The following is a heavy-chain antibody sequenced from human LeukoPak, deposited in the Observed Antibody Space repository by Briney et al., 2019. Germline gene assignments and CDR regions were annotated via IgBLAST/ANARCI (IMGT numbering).Heavy chain of an antibody. CDR3: ARVGGVGELLYWFDP. Sequence: GRSLRLSCAASGFTFSSYAMHGVRQAPGKGLEWVAVISYDGSNKYYADSVKGRFTISRDNSKNTLYLQMNSLRAEDTAVYYCARVGGVGELLYWFDPWGQGTLVTVS. CDR1: GFTFSSYA. D-gene: IGHD3-10*01. V-gene: IGHV3-30*04. CDR2: ISYDGSNK. J-gene: IGHJ5*02.